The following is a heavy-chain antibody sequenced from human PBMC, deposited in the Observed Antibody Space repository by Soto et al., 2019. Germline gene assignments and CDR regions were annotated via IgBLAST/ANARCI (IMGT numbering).Heavy chain of an antibody. CDR1: GDAITSSSYF. D-gene: IGHD4-17*01. CDR3: ARMSRTVNY. V-gene: IGHV4-61*01. Sequence: GTLALSCTVSGDAITSSSYFGSWIRQSPGRGLEYIGYTKYNGRSTYNPSLQSRVTISVDTSTSQFSLNLTSVTAGDTAVYYCARMSRTVNYWGQGIPVTVSS. J-gene: IGHJ4*02. CDR2: TKYNGRS.